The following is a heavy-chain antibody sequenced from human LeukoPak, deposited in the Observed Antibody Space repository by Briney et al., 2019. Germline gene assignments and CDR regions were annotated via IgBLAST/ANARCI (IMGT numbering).Heavy chain of an antibody. CDR3: ARDRGCSSTSCYTPYYYYYMDV. D-gene: IGHD2-2*02. CDR2: IGKNGNLR. V-gene: IGHV3-11*04. Sequence: GGSLRLSCSASGFIFSDYYMSWIRQAPGKGLEWISYIGKNGNLRDYADSVKGRFTISRDNAKNSLYLQMNSLRAEDTAVYYCARDRGCSSTSCYTPYYYYYMDVWGKGTTVTVSS. CDR1: GFIFSDYY. J-gene: IGHJ6*03.